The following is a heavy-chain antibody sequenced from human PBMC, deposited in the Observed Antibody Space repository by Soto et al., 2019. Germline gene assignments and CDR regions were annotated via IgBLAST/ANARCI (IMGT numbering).Heavy chain of an antibody. CDR2: IYHSGST. Sequence: SETLSLTCTVSGGSISSSSYYWGWIRQPPGKGLEWIGSIYHSGSTYYNPSLKSRVTISVDTSKNQFSLKLSSVTAADTAVYYCARHTITMISWFDPWGQGTLVTVSS. J-gene: IGHJ5*02. CDR1: GGSISSSSYY. CDR3: ARHTITMISWFDP. V-gene: IGHV4-39*01. D-gene: IGHD3-22*01.